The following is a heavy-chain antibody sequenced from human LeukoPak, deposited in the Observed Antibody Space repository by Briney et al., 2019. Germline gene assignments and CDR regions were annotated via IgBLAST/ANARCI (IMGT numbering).Heavy chain of an antibody. Sequence: ASVKVSCKASGYTFTSYDINWVRQATGQGLEWMGWMNPNSGNTGYAQKFQGRVTITRNTSISTAYMELSSLRSEDTAVYYCATPMRPVYYYYYGMDVWGQGTTVTVSS. CDR2: MNPNSGNT. CDR3: ATPMRPVYYYYYGMDV. CDR1: GYTFTSYD. J-gene: IGHJ6*02. V-gene: IGHV1-8*03.